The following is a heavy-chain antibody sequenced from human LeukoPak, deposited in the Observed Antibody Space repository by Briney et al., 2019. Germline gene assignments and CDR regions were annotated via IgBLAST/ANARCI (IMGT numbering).Heavy chain of an antibody. J-gene: IGHJ6*03. CDR1: GGSIRSSSYY. Sequence: SETLSLTCTVSGGSIRSSSYYWGWIRQPPGKGLEWIGSISYTGSTYYNPSLKSRVTISVDTSKNQFSLKVSSVTAADTAVYYCARQAGTFYFYYYMDVWGKGTTFTMSS. CDR2: ISYTGST. CDR3: ARQAGTFYFYYYMDV. D-gene: IGHD6-13*01. V-gene: IGHV4-39*01.